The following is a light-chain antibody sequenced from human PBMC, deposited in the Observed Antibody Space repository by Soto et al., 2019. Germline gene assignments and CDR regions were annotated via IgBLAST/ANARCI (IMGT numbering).Light chain of an antibody. CDR2: GAS. CDR1: QSVSSN. Sequence: EIVMTQSPATLSVSPGERATLSCRASQSVSSNLAWYQLKPGQAPRLLISGASTRATGIPARFSGSGSGTEFTLSITSLQSEDFAVYYCQQYNNWPFTFGPGTKVDIK. V-gene: IGKV3-15*01. CDR3: QQYNNWPFT. J-gene: IGKJ3*01.